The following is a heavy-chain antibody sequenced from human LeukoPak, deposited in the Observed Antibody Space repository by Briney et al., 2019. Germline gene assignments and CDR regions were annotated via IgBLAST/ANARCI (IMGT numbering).Heavy chain of an antibody. CDR1: GFTFSSYS. CDR2: ISSSSSTT. J-gene: IGHJ6*02. CDR3: XXXXXXXXXAYYYYGMDV. Sequence: GGSLRLSCAASGFTFSSYSMNWVRQAPGKGLEWISYISSSSSTTYYADSVKGRFTIFRDNAKNSLYLQMNSLRAEDTAVYYCXXXXXXXXXAYYYYGMDVWGQGTTVTVSS. V-gene: IGHV3-48*01.